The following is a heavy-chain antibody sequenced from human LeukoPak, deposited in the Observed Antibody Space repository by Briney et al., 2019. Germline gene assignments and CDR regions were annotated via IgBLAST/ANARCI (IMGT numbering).Heavy chain of an antibody. V-gene: IGHV3-20*04. D-gene: IGHD6-13*01. J-gene: IGHJ4*02. CDR1: GFIFEDYG. CDR3: AREGASSSFGY. Sequence: GGSLRLSCTVSGFIFEDYGMSWVRQAPGKGLECISSLNWNSGSPAYADSVKGRFTISRDNSKNTLYLQMNSLRAEDTAVYYCAREGASSSFGYWGQGTLVTVSS. CDR2: LNWNSGSP.